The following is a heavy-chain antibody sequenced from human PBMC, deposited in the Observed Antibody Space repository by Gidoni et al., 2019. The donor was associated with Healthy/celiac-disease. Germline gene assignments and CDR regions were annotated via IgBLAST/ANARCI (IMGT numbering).Heavy chain of an antibody. CDR1: GFTFSSYS. D-gene: IGHD6-19*01. V-gene: IGHV3-21*01. Sequence: EVQLVESGGGLVKPGGSLRLSCAASGFTFSSYSMNWVRQAPGKGLEWVSSISSSSSYIYYADSVKGRFTISRDNAKNSLYLQMNSLRAEDTAVYYCARQQWLAPAPFDAFDIWGQGTMVTVSS. CDR3: ARQQWLAPAPFDAFDI. CDR2: ISSSSSYI. J-gene: IGHJ3*02.